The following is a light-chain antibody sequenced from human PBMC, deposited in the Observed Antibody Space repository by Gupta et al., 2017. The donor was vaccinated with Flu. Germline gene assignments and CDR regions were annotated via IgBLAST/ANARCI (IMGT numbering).Light chain of an antibody. Sequence: PSSLSASVGDRITITCRASQNINNYLNWYQHKPGEAPKVLINGASTLQSGVPSRFSGRGYGTDFTLTISSRQPEDIATYYLQQSDNTPWTFGQGTKVEIK. CDR2: GAS. V-gene: IGKV1-39*01. CDR3: QQSDNTPWT. CDR1: QNINNY. J-gene: IGKJ1*01.